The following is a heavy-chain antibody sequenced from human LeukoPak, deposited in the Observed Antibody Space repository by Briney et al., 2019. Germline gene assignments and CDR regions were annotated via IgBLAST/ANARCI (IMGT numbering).Heavy chain of an antibody. V-gene: IGHV4-59*01. J-gene: IGHJ4*02. CDR3: VRYQNSFDY. CDR1: GGSISSYY. CDR2: IYYSGST. Sequence: PSETLSLTCTVSGGSISSYYWSWIRQPPGKGLEWIGYIYYSGSTNYNPSLKSRVTISVDTSKNQFSLKLSSVTAADTAVYYCVRYQNSFDYWGQGTLVTVSS.